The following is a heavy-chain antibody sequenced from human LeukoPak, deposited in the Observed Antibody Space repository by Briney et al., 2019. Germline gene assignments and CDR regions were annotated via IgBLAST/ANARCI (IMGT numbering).Heavy chain of an antibody. CDR3: ARGGSYVHY. J-gene: IGHJ4*02. D-gene: IGHD1-26*01. CDR2: ISGSSSNT. Sequence: GGSLRLSCAASGFTFSDYYMTWIRQAPGKGLEWVSYISGSSSNTNYADSVKGRFTISRDNAKNSLYLQMNSLRADDTAVYYCARGGSYVHYWGQGTLVTVSS. V-gene: IGHV3-11*06. CDR1: GFTFSDYY.